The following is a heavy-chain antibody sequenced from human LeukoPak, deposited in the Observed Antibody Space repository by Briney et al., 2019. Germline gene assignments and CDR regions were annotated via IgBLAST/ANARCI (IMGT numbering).Heavy chain of an antibody. J-gene: IGHJ4*02. CDR2: LNVRGSL. V-gene: IGHV4-39*01. Sequence: TSETLSLTCTVSGGSITSGDYYWNWVRQPPGKGLEWIGNLNVRGSLFYHPSLKSRVTMSADPSQNQFSLRLMSVTAADTAVYYCATRTYRAHFDHWGQGTLVTVSS. CDR3: ATRTYRAHFDH. D-gene: IGHD4/OR15-4a*01. CDR1: GGSITSGDYY.